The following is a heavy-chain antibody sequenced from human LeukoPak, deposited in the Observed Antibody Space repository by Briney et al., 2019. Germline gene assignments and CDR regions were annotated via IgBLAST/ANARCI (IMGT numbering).Heavy chain of an antibody. D-gene: IGHD6-13*01. CDR3: ARHPTDSSSTYFDY. V-gene: IGHV4-38-2*01. Sequence: SETLSLTCAVSGYSLSSGYYWGWIRQPPGKGLEWIGSIYHSGSTYYNPSPKSRVTISVDTSKNQFSLKLSSVTAADTAVYYCARHPTDSSSTYFDYWGQGTLVTVSS. CDR1: GYSLSSGYY. J-gene: IGHJ4*02. CDR2: IYHSGST.